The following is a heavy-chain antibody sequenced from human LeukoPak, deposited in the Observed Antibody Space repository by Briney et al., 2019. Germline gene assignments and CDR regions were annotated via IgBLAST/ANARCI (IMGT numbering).Heavy chain of an antibody. CDR1: GYTFTNYG. V-gene: IGHV1-18*01. Sequence: ASVKVSCKASGYTFTNYGLSWVRQAPGQGLEWMGWISVYNGNATYTQKLQGRLIMTTVTSTTTAYMDLRSLRSDDTAVYYCARDQDYTSAAFDIWGQGTMVTVSS. J-gene: IGHJ3*02. CDR3: ARDQDYTSAAFDI. CDR2: ISVYNGNA. D-gene: IGHD3-16*01.